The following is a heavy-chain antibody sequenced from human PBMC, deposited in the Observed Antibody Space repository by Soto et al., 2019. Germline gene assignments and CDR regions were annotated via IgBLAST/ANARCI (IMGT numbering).Heavy chain of an antibody. Sequence: SVPQSLTRTVSGGTLASYGWSWIRQPPGGGLEWIGYIYYSGSTNYNPSVKSRVTISVDTSKNQFSLKLTSVTAADTAVYYCARSGYNWNDIRFDSWGQGTLVTVSS. J-gene: IGHJ4*02. CDR3: ARSGYNWNDIRFDS. D-gene: IGHD1-20*01. CDR2: IYYSGST. CDR1: GGTLASYG. V-gene: IGHV4-59*08.